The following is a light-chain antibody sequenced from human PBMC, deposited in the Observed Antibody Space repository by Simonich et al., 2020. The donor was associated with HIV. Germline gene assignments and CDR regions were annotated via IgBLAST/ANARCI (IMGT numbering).Light chain of an antibody. J-gene: IGKJ1*01. CDR1: RSLLYSDGKTY. Sequence: EIGMTQTPLSLSVTPGQPASISCKSSRSLLYSDGKTYLYWYLQKPGQSPQPLIYDIFNRFSGVPERFSGSGSGTDFTLKISRVEAEDVGVYYCMQSIQLPRTFGQGTKVEIK. CDR3: MQSIQLPRT. CDR2: DIF. V-gene: IGKV2D-29*02.